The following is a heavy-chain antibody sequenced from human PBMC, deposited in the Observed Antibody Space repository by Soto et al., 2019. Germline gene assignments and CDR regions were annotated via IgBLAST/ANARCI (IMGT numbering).Heavy chain of an antibody. CDR3: ARVALPYTVTYYFDY. CDR1: GYTFTSYG. CDR2: ISAYNGNT. D-gene: IGHD4-17*01. J-gene: IGHJ4*02. V-gene: IGHV1-18*01. Sequence: ASVKVSCKASGYTFTSYGISWVRQAPGQGLEWMGWISAYNGNTNYAQKLQGRVTMTTDTSTSTAYMELRSLRSDDTAVYYCARVALPYTVTYYFDYWGQGTLVTVSS.